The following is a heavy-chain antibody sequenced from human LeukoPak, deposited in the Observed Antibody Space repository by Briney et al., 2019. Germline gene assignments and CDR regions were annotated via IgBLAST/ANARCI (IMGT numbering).Heavy chain of an antibody. D-gene: IGHD3-9*01. V-gene: IGHV4-34*09. J-gene: IGHJ4*02. Sequence: SETLSLTCAVYGGSFSGYYWSWIRQPPGKGLEWIGYIYYSGSTYYNPSLKSRVTISVDTSKNQFSLKLSSVTAADTAVYYCARLRSPPVLRYFDWLSYFDYWGQGTLVTVSS. CDR1: GGSFSGYY. CDR3: ARLRSPPVLRYFDWLSYFDY. CDR2: IYYSGST.